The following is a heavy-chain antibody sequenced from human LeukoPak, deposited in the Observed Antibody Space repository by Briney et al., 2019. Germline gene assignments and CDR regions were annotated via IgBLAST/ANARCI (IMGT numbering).Heavy chain of an antibody. CDR1: GYTFTSYD. D-gene: IGHD3-9*01. J-gene: IGHJ4*02. V-gene: IGHV1-8*01. CDR3: ARGPYYDILTGYYNVDY. Sequence: ASVKVSCKASGYTFTSYDINWVRQATGQGLEWMGWMNPNSGNTGYAQKFQGRVTMTRNTSISTAYMELSSLRSEDTAVYYCARGPYYDILTGYYNVDYWGQGTLVTVSS. CDR2: MNPNSGNT.